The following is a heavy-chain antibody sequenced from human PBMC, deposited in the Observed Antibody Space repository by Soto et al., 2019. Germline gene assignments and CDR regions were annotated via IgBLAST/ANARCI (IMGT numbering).Heavy chain of an antibody. V-gene: IGHV1-18*01. CDR2: ISGYNGDT. Sequence: ASVKVSCKASGYTFTRYGISWVRQAPGQGLEWMGWISGYNGDTNYAQKFQGRVTMTVDTSTTTAFMELTSLTSDDRAVYYCAKNGQPPYYYYGMDVWGPG. D-gene: IGHD2-8*01. CDR3: AKNGQPPYYYYGMDV. CDR1: GYTFTRYG. J-gene: IGHJ6*02.